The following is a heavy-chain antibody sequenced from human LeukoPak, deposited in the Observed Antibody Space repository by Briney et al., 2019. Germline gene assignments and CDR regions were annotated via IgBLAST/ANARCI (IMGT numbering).Heavy chain of an antibody. CDR3: AKDFPFPLTTVTSRVENY. CDR2: ISGSGGST. D-gene: IGHD4-17*01. V-gene: IGHV3-23*01. J-gene: IGHJ4*02. CDR1: GFTFSSYA. Sequence: GGSLRLSCAASGFTFSSYAMSWVRQAPGKGLEWVSAISGSGGSTYYADSVKGRFTISRDNSKNTLYLQMNSLRAEDTAVYYCAKDFPFPLTTVTSRVENYWGQGTLVTVSS.